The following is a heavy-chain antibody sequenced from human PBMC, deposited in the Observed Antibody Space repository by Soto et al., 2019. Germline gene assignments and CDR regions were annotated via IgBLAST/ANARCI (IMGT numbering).Heavy chain of an antibody. CDR3: ARDRVMRGDSYYSGMDV. CDR2: IIPGFATP. CDR1: GGIFSSFG. Sequence: QVLLVQSGAEVKKPGSSVTVSCKTSGGIFSSFGISWVRLAPGQGLEWMGVIIPGFATPTYAKRFQDKVTIATDESTGTADRELNSLRSEDTAVDYCARDRVMRGDSYYSGMDVWGQGTTVTVSS. J-gene: IGHJ6*02. D-gene: IGHD3-10*01. V-gene: IGHV1-69*05.